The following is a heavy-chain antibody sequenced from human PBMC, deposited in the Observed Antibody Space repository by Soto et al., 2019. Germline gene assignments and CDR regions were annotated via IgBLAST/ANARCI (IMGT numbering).Heavy chain of an antibody. V-gene: IGHV4-34*01. D-gene: IGHD6-19*01. CDR3: ARGGGIAVAGISH. CDR1: GESFRDYY. J-gene: IGHJ4*02. Sequence: SVTLSLTCAVYGESFRDYYWNWIRQPPGKGLEWIGEINHSGSTNYNPSLKSRVTMLLDTSKNQFSLKLSSVTAADTAVYYCARGGGIAVAGISHWGQGTLVTVSS. CDR2: INHSGST.